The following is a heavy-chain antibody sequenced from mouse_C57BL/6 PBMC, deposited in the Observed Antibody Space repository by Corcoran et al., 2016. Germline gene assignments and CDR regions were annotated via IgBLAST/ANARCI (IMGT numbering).Heavy chain of an antibody. CDR2: ISYDGSN. Sequence: DVQLQESGPGLVKPSQSLSLTCSVTGYSITSGYCWNWIRQFPGNKLEWMGYISYDGSNNYNPSLKNRISITRDTSKNQFFLKLNSVTTEDTATYYCARSYSNDAMDYGCQGTSVTVSS. CDR3: ARSYSNDAMDY. V-gene: IGHV3-6*01. CDR1: GYSITSGYC. D-gene: IGHD2-5*01. J-gene: IGHJ4*01.